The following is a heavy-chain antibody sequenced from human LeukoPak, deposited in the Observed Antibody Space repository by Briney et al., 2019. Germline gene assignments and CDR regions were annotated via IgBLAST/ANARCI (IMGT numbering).Heavy chain of an antibody. CDR3: ARDSGGSYSMPKYYFDY. V-gene: IGHV1-18*01. J-gene: IGHJ4*02. CDR1: GGTFSNFA. D-gene: IGHD1-26*01. CDR2: ISTYNDNI. Sequence: GASVKVSCKASGGTFSNFAINWVRQAPGQGLEWMGWISTYNDNINFAQKFQGRVTMTTDTSTNTAYMELRSLRSDDTAVYYCARDSGGSYSMPKYYFDYWGQGTLVTVSS.